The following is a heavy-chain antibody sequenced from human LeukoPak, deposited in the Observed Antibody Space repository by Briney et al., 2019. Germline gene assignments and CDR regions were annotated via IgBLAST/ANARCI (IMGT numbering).Heavy chain of an antibody. Sequence: SETLSLTCAVYGGSFSGYYWSWIRQPPGQGLEWIGEINHSGSTNYNPSLTSRVTISVDTSKNQFSLKLSSVTAADTAVYYCVRRTRYSSSWYQGRWFDPWGQGTLVTVSS. V-gene: IGHV4-34*01. CDR2: INHSGST. CDR3: VRRTRYSSSWYQGRWFDP. J-gene: IGHJ5*02. D-gene: IGHD6-13*01. CDR1: GGSFSGYY.